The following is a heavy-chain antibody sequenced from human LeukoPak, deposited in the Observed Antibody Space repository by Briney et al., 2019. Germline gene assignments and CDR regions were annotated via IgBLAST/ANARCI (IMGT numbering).Heavy chain of an antibody. V-gene: IGHV3-23*01. CDR2: ISGSGGST. Sequence: RTGGSLRLSCAASGFTFSSYAMSWVRQAPGKGLEWVSAISGSGGSTYYADSVKGRFTISRDNSKNTLYLQMNSLRAEDTAVYYCARAELESTDWYYFDYWGQGTLVTVSS. CDR1: GFTFSSYA. D-gene: IGHD1-1*01. CDR3: ARAELESTDWYYFDY. J-gene: IGHJ4*02.